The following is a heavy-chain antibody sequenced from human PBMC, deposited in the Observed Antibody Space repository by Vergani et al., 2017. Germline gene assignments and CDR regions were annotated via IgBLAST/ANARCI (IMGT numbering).Heavy chain of an antibody. CDR2: RSDYNGNT. V-gene: IGHV1-18*04. J-gene: IGHJ4*02. CDR3: ARVSDGIGVGATFDY. Sequence: QVQLVQSGAEVKKPGASVKVSCKASGYTFTSYGIRWVRQAPGQGLEWMGWRSDYNGNTNYAQKLQGRVTMTTDTSTSTAYMELRSLRSDDTAVYYCARVSDGIGVGATFDYWGQGTLVTVSS. D-gene: IGHD1-26*01. CDR1: GYTFTSYG.